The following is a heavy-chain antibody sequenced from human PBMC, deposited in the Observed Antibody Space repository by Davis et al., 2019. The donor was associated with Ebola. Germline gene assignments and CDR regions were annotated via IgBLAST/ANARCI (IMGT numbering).Heavy chain of an antibody. CDR1: GGSVSSGSYY. V-gene: IGHV4-61*01. D-gene: IGHD2-8*01. CDR3: ARIVKYCIDAVCQNWFDP. Sequence: GSLRLSCTVSGGSVSSGSYYWGWVRQPPGKGLEWIGFIYFIGSTKYNASLKSRVTMSLDTSKNQFSLRLNSVTAADTAVYYCARIVKYCIDAVCQNWFDPWGQGTLVTVSS. J-gene: IGHJ5*02. CDR2: IYFIGST.